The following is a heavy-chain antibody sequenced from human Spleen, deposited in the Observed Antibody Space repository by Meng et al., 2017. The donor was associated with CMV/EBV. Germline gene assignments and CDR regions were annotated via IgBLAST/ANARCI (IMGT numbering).Heavy chain of an antibody. Sequence: QVRQQQWGAGLLRPSGTSSLTCAVYGGSFSDYYMSWIRQAPGKGLEWVSYISSSSSYTNYADSVKGRFTISRDNAKNSLYLQMNSLRAEDTAVYYCARVVTRWFDPWGQGTLVTVSS. CDR2: ISSSSSYT. V-gene: IGHV3-11*05. J-gene: IGHJ5*02. D-gene: IGHD4-23*01. CDR3: ARVVTRWFDP. CDR1: GGSFSDYY.